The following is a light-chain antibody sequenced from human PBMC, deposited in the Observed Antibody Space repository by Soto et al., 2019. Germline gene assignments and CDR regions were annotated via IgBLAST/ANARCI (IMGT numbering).Light chain of an antibody. CDR3: QHYNSWPLT. V-gene: IGKV3-15*01. CDR1: QSVSNDF. Sequence: EIVLTQSPGILSLSPGERATLSCRASQSVSNDFLAWYQQKPGQAPRLLIYGVSTRATGIPARFSGSGSGTEFTLTISSLQSEDFAVYYCQHYNSWPLTFGGGTKVDIK. J-gene: IGKJ4*01. CDR2: GVS.